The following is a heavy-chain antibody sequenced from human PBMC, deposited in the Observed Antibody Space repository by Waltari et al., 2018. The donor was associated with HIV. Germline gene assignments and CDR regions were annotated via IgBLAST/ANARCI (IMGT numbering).Heavy chain of an antibody. D-gene: IGHD3-16*01. J-gene: IGHJ4*02. CDR2: IKQDGSGK. V-gene: IGHV3-7*01. CDR3: ARVSGGGFDY. CDR1: GFTFRNYW. Sequence: EVQLVESGGGLVQPGGSLRLSCAASGFTFRNYWVSWVRQAPGKGLEWVANIKQDGSGKDYVDSVKGRFTISIDNAKNSLYLQMNSLRAEDTAVYYCARVSGGGFDYWGQGTLVTVSS.